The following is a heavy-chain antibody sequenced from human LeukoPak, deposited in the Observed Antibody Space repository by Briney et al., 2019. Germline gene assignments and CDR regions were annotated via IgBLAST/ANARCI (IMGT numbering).Heavy chain of an antibody. J-gene: IGHJ4*02. CDR3: ARWGKYYYDSSGYYY. V-gene: IGHV1-2*02. D-gene: IGHD3-22*01. CDR1: GGTFSSYA. Sequence: ASVKVSCKASGGTFSSYAISWVRQAPGQGLEWMGWIHPNSGGTKYAQRFQGRVTVTRDTSISTVYMELSRLRSDDTAVYYCARWGKYYYDSSGYYYWGQGTLVSVSS. CDR2: IHPNSGGT.